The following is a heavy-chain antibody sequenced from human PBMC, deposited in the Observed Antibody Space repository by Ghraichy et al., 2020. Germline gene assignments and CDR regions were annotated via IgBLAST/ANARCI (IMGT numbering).Heavy chain of an antibody. Sequence: GGSLRLSCVASGFNFSNFRMNWVRQAPGKGLEWVSSITSSSSYLYYADSMKGRFTISRDNAKNSLYLQTTSLRAEDTALYYCVRDKGATPNFGLDVWGQGTTVTVSS. CDR1: GFNFSNFR. V-gene: IGHV3-21*01. D-gene: IGHD5-24*01. CDR2: ITSSSSYL. J-gene: IGHJ6*02. CDR3: VRDKGATPNFGLDV.